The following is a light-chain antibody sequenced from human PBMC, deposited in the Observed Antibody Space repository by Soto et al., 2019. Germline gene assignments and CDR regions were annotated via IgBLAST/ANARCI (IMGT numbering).Light chain of an antibody. CDR1: KIGSKS. J-gene: IGLJ2*01. V-gene: IGLV3-21*04. CDR3: QVWDSSSDHHVV. CDR2: YDS. Sequence: SYELTQPPSVSVAPGKTARLTCGGNKIGSKSVHWYQQKPGQAPVLVIYYDSDRPSRIPKRFSGSNSGNTATMTISRVEAGDEADYYCQVWDSSSDHHVVFGGGTQLTVL.